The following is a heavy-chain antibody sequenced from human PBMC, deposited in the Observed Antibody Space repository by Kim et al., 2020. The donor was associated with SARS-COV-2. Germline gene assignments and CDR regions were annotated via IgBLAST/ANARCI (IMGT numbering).Heavy chain of an antibody. J-gene: IGHJ6*02. CDR1: GFTFSSYG. CDR3: ARDAFEVVVPAAMAIRPGNYYYYYGMDV. CDR2: IWYDGSNK. V-gene: IGHV3-33*01. Sequence: GGSLRLSCAASGFTFSSYGMHWVRQAPGKGLEWVAVIWYDGSNKYYADSVKGRFTISRDNSKNTLYLQMNSLRAEDTAVYYCARDAFEVVVPAAMAIRPGNYYYYYGMDVWGQGTTVTVSS. D-gene: IGHD2-2*01.